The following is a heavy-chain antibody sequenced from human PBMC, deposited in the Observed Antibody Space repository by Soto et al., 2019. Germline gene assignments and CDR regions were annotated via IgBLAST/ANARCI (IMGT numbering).Heavy chain of an antibody. Sequence: GSLRLSCAASGFTFSSYAMSWVRQAPGKGLEWVSVIYSGGSTYYADSVKGRFTISRDNSKNTLYLQMNSLRAEDTGVYYCARKWELYSWGQGTLVTVSS. J-gene: IGHJ4*02. D-gene: IGHD1-26*01. CDR1: GFTFSSYA. CDR3: ARKWELYS. V-gene: IGHV3-66*01. CDR2: IYSGGST.